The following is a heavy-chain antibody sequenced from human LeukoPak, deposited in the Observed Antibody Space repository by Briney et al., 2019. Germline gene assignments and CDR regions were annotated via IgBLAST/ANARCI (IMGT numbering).Heavy chain of an antibody. CDR1: GGSISSYY. V-gene: IGHV4-59*08. CDR3: ARHLVYGSGTQPYFDY. CDR2: IYYSGST. D-gene: IGHD3-10*01. J-gene: IGHJ4*02. Sequence: PSETLSLTCTVSGGSISSYYWSWIRQPPGKGLEWIAYIYYSGSTNYNPSLKSRVTISVDTFKNQFSLKLYSVTAADTAVYYCARHLVYGSGTQPYFDYWGQGTLVTVSS.